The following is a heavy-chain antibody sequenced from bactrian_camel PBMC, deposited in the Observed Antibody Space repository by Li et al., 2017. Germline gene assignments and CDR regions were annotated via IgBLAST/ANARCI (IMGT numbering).Heavy chain of an antibody. D-gene: IGHD4*01. Sequence: HVQLVESGGGSVQPGGSLTLSCVVSGSTTSLNCMGWFRQPTGKEREGVASISTGGGDTMYADSVKGRFTISQDNAKNTVDLQMNSLKPEDTGMYYCATVERIFRSCLNARTGSVKGTDFAYWGQGTQVTVS. V-gene: IGHV3S54*01. CDR1: GSTTSLNC. J-gene: IGHJ6*01. CDR3: ATVERIFRSCLNARTGSVKGTDFAY. CDR2: ISTGGGDT.